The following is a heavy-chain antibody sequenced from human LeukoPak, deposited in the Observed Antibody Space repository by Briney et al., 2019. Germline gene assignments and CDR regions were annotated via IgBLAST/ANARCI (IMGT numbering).Heavy chain of an antibody. CDR2: INSDGSTT. D-gene: IGHD6-13*01. V-gene: IGHV3-74*01. CDR1: GFTFSNYA. J-gene: IGHJ4*02. Sequence: GGSLRLSCAASGFTFSNYAMHWVRQAPGKGLVWVSRINSDGSTTIYADSVKGRFTISRDNAKNTLYLQMNSLRAEDTAVYYCARVGAAGLDYWGQGTLVTVSS. CDR3: ARVGAAGLDY.